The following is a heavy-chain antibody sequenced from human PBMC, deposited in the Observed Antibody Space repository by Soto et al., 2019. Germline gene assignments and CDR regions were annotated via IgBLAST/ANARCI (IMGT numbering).Heavy chain of an antibody. Sequence: TLSLTCSVSGSSISSGCYSWSWIRQPPGKGLEWIGYIYHSGSTYYNPSLKSRVTISVDRSKNQFSLKLSSVTAADTAVYYCARQNSSGYYYGRDYFDYWGQGTLVTVSS. J-gene: IGHJ4*02. V-gene: IGHV4-30-2*01. CDR1: GSSISSGCYS. CDR2: IYHSGST. CDR3: ARQNSSGYYYGRDYFDY. D-gene: IGHD3-22*01.